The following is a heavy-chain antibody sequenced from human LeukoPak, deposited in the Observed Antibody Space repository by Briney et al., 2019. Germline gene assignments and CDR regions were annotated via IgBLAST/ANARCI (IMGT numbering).Heavy chain of an antibody. CDR3: ARVVVGLTYYFDY. Sequence: TGGSLRLSCTASGLTVSSNYMTWVRQAPGKGLEWVSLIYSGGDTYYADSVKGRFTISRDNSKNTLYLQMNSLRAEDTAVYYCARVVVGLTYYFDYWGQGTLVTVSS. J-gene: IGHJ4*02. CDR2: IYSGGDT. D-gene: IGHD1-26*01. CDR1: GLTVSSNY. V-gene: IGHV3-53*01.